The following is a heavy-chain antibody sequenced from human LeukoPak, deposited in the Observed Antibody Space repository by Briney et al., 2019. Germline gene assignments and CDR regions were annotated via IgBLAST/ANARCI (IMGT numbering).Heavy chain of an antibody. V-gene: IGHV4-59*01. Sequence: SETLSLTCTVSGGSTSSYYWSWIRQPPGKGLEWIGYIYYSGSTNYNPSLKSRVTISVDTSKNQFSLKLSSVTAADTAVYYCARVEAAFVVVPAAFWFDPWGQGTLVTVSS. J-gene: IGHJ5*02. D-gene: IGHD2-2*01. CDR2: IYYSGST. CDR3: ARVEAAFVVVPAAFWFDP. CDR1: GGSTSSYY.